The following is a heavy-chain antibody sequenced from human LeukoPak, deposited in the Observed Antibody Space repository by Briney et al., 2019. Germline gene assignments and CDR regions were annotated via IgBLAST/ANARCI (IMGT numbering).Heavy chain of an antibody. CDR1: GYRFSSYW. V-gene: IGHV5-51*01. CDR3: ARHRDDLLEWLPFDY. D-gene: IGHD3-3*01. CDR2: IYPGDSDT. Sequence: PGESLKISCKGSGYRFSSYWIGWVRQMPGKGLGWMGIIYPGDSDTRYSPSFQGQVTISADKSISTAYLQWSSLKASDTAIYYCARHRDDLLEWLPFDYWGQGTLVTVSS. J-gene: IGHJ4*02.